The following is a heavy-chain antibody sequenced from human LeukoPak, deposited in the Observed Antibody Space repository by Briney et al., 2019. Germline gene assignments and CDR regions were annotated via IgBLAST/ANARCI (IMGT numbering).Heavy chain of an antibody. D-gene: IGHD2-15*01. CDR3: AKDYVNGGNCKQFSCYPLNS. Sequence: QTGGCLGLSRAAAGFTFRNYATSWVCRAPGKGLGWISLITGVVGRTDYADSVKGRFTISRDNSRTTLYPQMNSLRVEDTALYYCAKDYVNGGNCKQFSCYPLNSWGQGTLVTVSS. V-gene: IGHV3-23*01. J-gene: IGHJ4*02. CDR1: GFTFRNYA. CDR2: ITGVVGRT.